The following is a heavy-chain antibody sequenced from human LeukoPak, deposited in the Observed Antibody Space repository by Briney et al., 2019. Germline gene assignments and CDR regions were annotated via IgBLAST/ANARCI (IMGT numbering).Heavy chain of an antibody. CDR3: ASLRYSSSWDFDY. Sequence: SETLSLTCTVSGGSISSSSYYWGWIRQPPGKGLEWIGSIYYSGSTYYNPSLKSRVTISVDTSKNQFSLKLSSVTAADTAVYYCASLRYSSSWDFDYWGQGTLVTVSS. J-gene: IGHJ4*02. CDR2: IYYSGST. CDR1: GGSISSSSYY. V-gene: IGHV4-39*07. D-gene: IGHD6-13*01.